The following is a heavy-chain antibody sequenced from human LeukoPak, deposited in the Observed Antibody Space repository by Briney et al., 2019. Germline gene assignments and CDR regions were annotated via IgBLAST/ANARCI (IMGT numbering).Heavy chain of an antibody. D-gene: IGHD3-22*01. CDR3: ARYYDSSGYYYYFDY. CDR1: GGSFSGYY. J-gene: IGHJ4*02. V-gene: IGHV4-34*01. CDR2: INHSGST. Sequence: PSETLSLTCAVYGGSFSGYYWSWIRQPPGKGLEWIGEINHSGSTNYNPSLKSRVNISVDTSKNQFSLKLSSVTAADTAVYYCARYYDSSGYYYYFDYWGQGALGTVSS.